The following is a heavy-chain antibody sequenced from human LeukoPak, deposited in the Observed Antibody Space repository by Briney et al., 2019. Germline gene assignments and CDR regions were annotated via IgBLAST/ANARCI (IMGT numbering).Heavy chain of an antibody. CDR2: IYHSGST. Sequence: PSETLSLTCAVSGGSISSGGYSWSWIRQPPGKGLEWIGYIYHSGSTNYNPSLKSRVTISVDTSKNQFSLKLSSVTAADTAVYYCARGKRVSRTFIAGPEYYFDYWGQGTLVTVSS. CDR1: GGSISSGGYS. D-gene: IGHD6-13*01. J-gene: IGHJ4*02. CDR3: ARGKRVSRTFIAGPEYYFDY. V-gene: IGHV4-30-2*01.